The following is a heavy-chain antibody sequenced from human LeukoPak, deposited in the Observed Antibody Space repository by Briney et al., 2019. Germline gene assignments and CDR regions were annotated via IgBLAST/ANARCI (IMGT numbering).Heavy chain of an antibody. CDR1: GGTFSSYA. J-gene: IGHJ4*02. V-gene: IGHV1-69*13. CDR3: ARGRYSSGLTLDY. CDR2: IIPIFGTA. Sequence: SVNVSCKASGGTFSSYAISWVRQAPGQGLEWMGGIIPIFGTANYAQKFQGRVTITADESTSTAYMELSGLRSEDTAVYYCARGRYSSGLTLDYWGQGTLVIVSS. D-gene: IGHD6-19*01.